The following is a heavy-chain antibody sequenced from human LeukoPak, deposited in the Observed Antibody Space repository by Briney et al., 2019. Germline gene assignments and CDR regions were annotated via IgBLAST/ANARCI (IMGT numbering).Heavy chain of an antibody. CDR3: ARAPTVTTRVFAS. Sequence: GGSLRLSCAASGFTVSSNYMTWVRQAPGKGLEWVANIKQDGTETYYVDSLKGRFTISRDNAKNSLYLQLNSLRAEDTAVYYCARAPTVTTRVFASWGQGTLVTVSS. V-gene: IGHV3-7*05. D-gene: IGHD4-17*01. CDR1: GFTVSSNY. CDR2: IKQDGTET. J-gene: IGHJ5*01.